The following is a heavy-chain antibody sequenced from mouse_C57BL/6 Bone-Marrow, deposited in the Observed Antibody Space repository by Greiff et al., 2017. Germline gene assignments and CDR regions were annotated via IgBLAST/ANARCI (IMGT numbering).Heavy chain of an antibody. CDR2: IYPRDGST. D-gene: IGHD1-1*01. V-gene: IGHV1-85*01. J-gene: IGHJ1*03. CDR3: ARLEFDGSSGDRYFDV. Sequence: QVQLQQSGPELVKPGASVKLSCKASGYTFTSYDINWVKQRTGQGLEWIGWIYPRDGSTKYNEKFKGKATLTVDTSSSTAYMELHSLTSEDSAVYCCARLEFDGSSGDRYFDVWGTGTAVTVTS. CDR1: GYTFTSYD.